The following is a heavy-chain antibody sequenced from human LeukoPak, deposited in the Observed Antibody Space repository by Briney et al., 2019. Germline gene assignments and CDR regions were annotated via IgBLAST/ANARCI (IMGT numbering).Heavy chain of an antibody. J-gene: IGHJ4*02. V-gene: IGHV4-59*01. CDR2: IYYSGTT. CDR1: GCPISSYY. D-gene: IGHD6-13*01. Sequence: PSETLSLTCTVSGCPISSYYWSWIRQPPGKGLGWIGYIYYSGTTNYNPSLKSRVTISVDTSKNQFSLKLSSVTAADTAVYYFARGVYIAAAQYGYWGQGTLVTVSS. CDR3: ARGVYIAAAQYGY.